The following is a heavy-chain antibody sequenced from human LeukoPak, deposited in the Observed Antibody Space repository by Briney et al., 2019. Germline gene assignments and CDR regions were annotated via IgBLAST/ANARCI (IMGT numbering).Heavy chain of an antibody. CDR1: GFTVSSNY. CDR3: AKKFFDS. V-gene: IGHV3-23*01. Sequence: GGSLRLSCAASGFTVSSNYMSWVRQASGKGLEWVSTISDSGGFTDYADSVKGRFTISRDNSKNTLYLQMNSLRAEDTALYYCAKKFFDSWGQGTLVTVSS. CDR2: ISDSGGFT. J-gene: IGHJ4*02.